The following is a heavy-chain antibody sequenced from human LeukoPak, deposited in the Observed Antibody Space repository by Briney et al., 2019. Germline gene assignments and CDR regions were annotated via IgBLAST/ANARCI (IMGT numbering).Heavy chain of an antibody. CDR2: IWYDGSNK. CDR1: GFTFSSYG. J-gene: IGHJ3*02. D-gene: IGHD3-22*01. CDR3: ARDSDSSGYYYVGAAFDI. V-gene: IGHV3-33*01. Sequence: GGSLRLSCAASGFTFSSYGMHWVRQAPGKGLEWVAVIWYDGSNKYYADSVKGRFTISRDNSKNTLYLQMNSLRAEDTAVYYCARDSDSSGYYYVGAAFDIWGQGTMVTVSS.